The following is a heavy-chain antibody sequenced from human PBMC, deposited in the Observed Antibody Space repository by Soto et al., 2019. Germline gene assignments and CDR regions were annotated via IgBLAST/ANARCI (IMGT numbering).Heavy chain of an antibody. J-gene: IGHJ5*02. CDR3: ARVTAYYDYVWGSHRPSPWFDP. V-gene: IGHV4-59*01. D-gene: IGHD3-16*02. CDR1: GGSISGYS. Sequence: SETLSLTCTVSGGSISGYSWGWIRQPPGKGLEWIGYIYYSGSTNYNPSLKSRVTISVDTSKNQFSLKLSSVTAADTAVYYCARVTAYYDYVWGSHRPSPWFDPWGQGTLVTVSS. CDR2: IYYSGST.